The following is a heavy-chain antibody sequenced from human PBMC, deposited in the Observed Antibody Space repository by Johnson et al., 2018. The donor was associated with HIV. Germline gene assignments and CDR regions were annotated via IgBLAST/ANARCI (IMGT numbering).Heavy chain of an antibody. Sequence: VLLVESGGGVVRPGGSLRLSCAASGFTFDDYGMSWVRQAPGKGLEWVSLIYSGGSTYYADSVKGRFTISRDNSKNTLYLQMNSLRAEDTAVYYCAILPDYYDSSGYYHDDAFDIWGQGTMVTVSS. V-gene: IGHV3-23*04. CDR2: IYSGGST. D-gene: IGHD3-22*01. J-gene: IGHJ3*02. CDR3: AILPDYYDSSGYYHDDAFDI. CDR1: GFTFDDYG.